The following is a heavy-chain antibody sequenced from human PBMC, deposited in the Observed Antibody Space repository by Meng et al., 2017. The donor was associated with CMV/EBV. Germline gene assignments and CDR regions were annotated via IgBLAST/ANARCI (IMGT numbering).Heavy chain of an antibody. CDR2: ISSSSSYI. Sequence: GESLKISCAASGFTFSSYSMNWVRQAPGKGLEWVSSISSSSSYIYYADSVKGRFTISRDNAKNSLYLQMNSLRAEDTAVYYCAGVKDIVATIDYWGQGTLVTVSS. J-gene: IGHJ4*02. CDR3: AGVKDIVATIDY. D-gene: IGHD5-12*01. CDR1: GFTFSSYS. V-gene: IGHV3-21*01.